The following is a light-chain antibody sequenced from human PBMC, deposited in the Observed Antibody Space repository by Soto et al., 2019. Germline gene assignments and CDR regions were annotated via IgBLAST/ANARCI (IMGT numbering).Light chain of an antibody. Sequence: DIQMTQSPSTLSASVAARVILTCRASQSIGSWLAWYQQKAGKGPKLLIYEASSLKSGVPSRFSGSGSVTEITLTISSLLPDDFATYYCKQYNNVSPLTFGQGTKVEVE. CDR3: KQYNNVSPLT. CDR1: QSIGSW. J-gene: IGKJ1*01. V-gene: IGKV1-5*03. CDR2: EAS.